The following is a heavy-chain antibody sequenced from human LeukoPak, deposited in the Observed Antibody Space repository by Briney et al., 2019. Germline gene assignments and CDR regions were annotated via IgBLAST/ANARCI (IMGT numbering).Heavy chain of an antibody. CDR1: GGSISSYY. Sequence: SETLSLTCTVSGGSISSYYWSWIRQPAGKGLEWIGRIYTSGSTNYNPSRKSRGTISVDTSKNQFSLKLSSVTAADTAVYYCARDDAVAGFFDYWGQGTLVTVSS. J-gene: IGHJ4*02. CDR3: ARDDAVAGFFDY. D-gene: IGHD6-19*01. CDR2: IYTSGST. V-gene: IGHV4-4*07.